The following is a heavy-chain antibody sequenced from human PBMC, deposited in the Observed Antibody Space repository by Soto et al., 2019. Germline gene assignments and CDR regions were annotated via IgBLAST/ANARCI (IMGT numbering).Heavy chain of an antibody. V-gene: IGHV1-3*01. J-gene: IGHJ5*02. CDR1: GYTFTSYA. D-gene: IGHD1-26*01. Sequence: ASVRLSCNASGYTFTSYAIHWVRQAPGQRLEWMGWINAGNGNTKYSQKFQGRVTITRDTSASTAYMELSSLRSEDTAVYYCARDTWEPWGQGTLVTVSS. CDR3: ARDTWEP. CDR2: INAGNGNT.